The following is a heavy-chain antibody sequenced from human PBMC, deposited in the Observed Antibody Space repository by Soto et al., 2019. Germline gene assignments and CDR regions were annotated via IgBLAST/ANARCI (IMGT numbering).Heavy chain of an antibody. J-gene: IGHJ6*03. CDR3: AKQSGGPEILYMDV. CDR2: ISGSGGST. V-gene: IGHV3-23*01. D-gene: IGHD3-16*01. CDR1: GFTFSSYA. Sequence: GGSLRLSCAASGFTFSSYAMSWVRQAPGKGLEWVAAISGSGGSTYYANSVKGRFTISRDNSKNTLYLQMNSLRAEDTAVYYCAKQSGGPEILYMDVWGKGTTVTVSS.